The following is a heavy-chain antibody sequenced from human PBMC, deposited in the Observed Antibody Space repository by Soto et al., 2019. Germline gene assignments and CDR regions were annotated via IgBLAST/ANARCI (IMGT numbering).Heavy chain of an antibody. Sequence: SETLSLTCTVSGGSISRDYWSWIRQPPGKGLEWIGYIYYSGSTNYNPSLKSRVTISEDTSKNQFSLKLSSVTAAATAGYYCRGDTAIVTIPLQHYSGMDVWGQGTMVTVSS. CDR3: RGDTAIVTIPLQHYSGMDV. CDR2: IYYSGST. D-gene: IGHD5-18*01. J-gene: IGHJ6*02. CDR1: GGSISRDY. V-gene: IGHV4-59*01.